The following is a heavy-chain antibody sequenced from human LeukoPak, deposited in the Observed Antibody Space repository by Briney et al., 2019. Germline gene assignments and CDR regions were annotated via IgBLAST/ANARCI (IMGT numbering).Heavy chain of an antibody. CDR2: IRYDGSNK. D-gene: IGHD3-9*01. J-gene: IGHJ4*02. CDR3: AKGFGGVRYFDWLTLDY. Sequence: GGSLRLSCAASGFTFSSYGMHWVRQAPGKGLEWVAFIRYDGSNKYYADSVKGRFTISRDNSKNTLYLQMNSLRAEDTAVYYCAKGFGGVRYFDWLTLDYWGQGTLVTVSS. CDR1: GFTFSSYG. V-gene: IGHV3-30*02.